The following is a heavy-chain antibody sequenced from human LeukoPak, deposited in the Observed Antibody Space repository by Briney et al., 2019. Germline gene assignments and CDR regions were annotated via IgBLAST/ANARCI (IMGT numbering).Heavy chain of an antibody. CDR2: IHYSGNT. V-gene: IGHV4-39*01. CDR1: GDSISSRNYY. D-gene: IGHD3-22*01. J-gene: IGHJ4*02. CDR3: ADLLLLGGYFDF. Sequence: SETLSLTCTVSGDSISSRNYYWGWIRQPPGKGLEWIGNIHYSGNTFTKPSLKSRVTMSVDTSTNQFSLKMTSVTAADTAVYYSADLLLLGGYFDFWGQGALVTVSS.